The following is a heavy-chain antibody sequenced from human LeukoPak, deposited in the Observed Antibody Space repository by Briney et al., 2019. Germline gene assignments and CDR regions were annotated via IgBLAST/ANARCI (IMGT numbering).Heavy chain of an antibody. D-gene: IGHD4-23*01. CDR1: GYSLWTSG. CDR2: TTHDGMYT. CDR3: TKGGGISANPLDP. Sequence: ERSLRLSCAASGYSLWTSGIHWVRQAPVKALLWLSLTTHDGMYTNYADSVKGRFTISTDTSKNTVYLQMNSLRPEDTAVYYCTKGGGISANPLDPWGQGTLVIVSS. J-gene: IGHJ5*02. V-gene: IGHV3-30*18.